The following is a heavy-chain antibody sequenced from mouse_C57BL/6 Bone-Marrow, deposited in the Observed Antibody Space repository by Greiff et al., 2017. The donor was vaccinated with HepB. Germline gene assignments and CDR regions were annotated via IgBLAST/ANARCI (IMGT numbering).Heavy chain of an antibody. Sequence: QVQLQQPGAELVMPGASVKLSCKASGYTFTSYWMHWVKQRPGQGLEWIGEIDPSDSYTNYNQKFKGKSTFTVDKSSSTAYMQLSSLTSEDSAVYYCAREGNYGYFDVWGTGTTVTVSS. CDR1: GYTFTSYW. CDR2: IDPSDSYT. CDR3: AREGNYGYFDV. D-gene: IGHD2-1*01. J-gene: IGHJ1*03. V-gene: IGHV1-69*01.